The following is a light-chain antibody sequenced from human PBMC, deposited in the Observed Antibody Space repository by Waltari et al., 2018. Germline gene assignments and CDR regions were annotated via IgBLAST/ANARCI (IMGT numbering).Light chain of an antibody. V-gene: IGLV1-47*01. J-gene: IGLJ3*02. CDR3: ATWDDSLSGWV. CDR1: RSNIGNNY. Sequence: QSVLTQPPSASGAPGQRVTISCSGRRSNIGNNYVYWYQQFPGTAPKLLIFKNNQRPSGVPDRFSGSKSGTSASLAISGLRSEDDVDYYCATWDDSLSGWVFGGGTKLTVL. CDR2: KNN.